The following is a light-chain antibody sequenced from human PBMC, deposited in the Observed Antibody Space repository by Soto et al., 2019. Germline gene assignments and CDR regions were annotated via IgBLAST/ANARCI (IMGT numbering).Light chain of an antibody. CDR3: QQSYNTLPYT. CDR1: QSISSY. Sequence: DIQMTQSPSSLSASVGDRVTITCRASQSISSYVNWYQQKPGKAPKLLSYAASSLQSGVPSRVSGSGSGTDFTLTISSLQPEDFATYYCQQSYNTLPYTFGQGTKLEIK. V-gene: IGKV1-39*01. J-gene: IGKJ2*01. CDR2: AAS.